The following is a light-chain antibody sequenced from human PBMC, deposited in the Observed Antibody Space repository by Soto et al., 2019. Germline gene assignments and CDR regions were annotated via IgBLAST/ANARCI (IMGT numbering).Light chain of an antibody. CDR2: DVS. J-gene: IGKJ1*01. V-gene: IGKV1-39*01. CDR3: QQSLSTPCS. Sequence: DIQLTQSPSSLSASVGDGVTITCRPSQAINKYLSWFRQKPGKAPEPLIYDVSTLQSGVPSRFSGSGSGTYFTLTISSLQLDDFASYYCQQSLSTPCSFGQGTKVDIK. CDR1: QAINKY.